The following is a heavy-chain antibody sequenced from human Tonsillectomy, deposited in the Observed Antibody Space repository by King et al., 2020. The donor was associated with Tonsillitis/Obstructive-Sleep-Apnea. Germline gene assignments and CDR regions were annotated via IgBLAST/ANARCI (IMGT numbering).Heavy chain of an antibody. J-gene: IGHJ4*02. D-gene: IGHD3-3*01. Sequence: VQLVESGGGLVQPGGSLRLSCAASGFTFNTYWMHWVRQAPGKGLVWVSRINGDGSSTSYADSVKGRFTISRDNAKSTLYLQMNSLRAEDTAVYYCAREGYGYYDFRYWGQGTLVTVSS. CDR1: GFTFNTYW. V-gene: IGHV3-74*01. CDR3: AREGYGYYDFRY. CDR2: INGDGSST.